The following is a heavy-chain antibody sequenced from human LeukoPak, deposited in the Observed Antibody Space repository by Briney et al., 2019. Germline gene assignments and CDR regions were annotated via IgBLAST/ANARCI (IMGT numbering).Heavy chain of an antibody. J-gene: IGHJ4*01. CDR3: ARNGGYCSKGVCDYFDY. V-gene: IGHV4-61*02. Sequence: SETLSLTCSVSGDSISSGLYYWSWIRQPAGKGLEWIGRISASGRTNYNPSLKSRATIFVDTSKNQFSLELNSMTAADTAVYYCARNGGYCSKGVCDYFDYWGHGTLVTVSS. D-gene: IGHD2-8*01. CDR1: GDSISSGLYY. CDR2: ISASGRT.